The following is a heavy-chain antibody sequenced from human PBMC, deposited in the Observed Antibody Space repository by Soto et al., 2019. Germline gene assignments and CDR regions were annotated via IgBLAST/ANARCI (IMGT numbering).Heavy chain of an antibody. CDR2: IYYSGST. CDR3: ARQLDIYYFDY. V-gene: IGHV4-39*01. CDR1: GGSISSSSYY. D-gene: IGHD5-12*01. Sequence: SETLSLTCTVSGGSISSSSYYWGWIRQPPGKGLEWIGSIYYSGSTYYNPSLKGRVTISVDTSKNQFSLRLSSVTAADTAVYYCARQLDIYYFDYWGQGTLVTVS. J-gene: IGHJ4*02.